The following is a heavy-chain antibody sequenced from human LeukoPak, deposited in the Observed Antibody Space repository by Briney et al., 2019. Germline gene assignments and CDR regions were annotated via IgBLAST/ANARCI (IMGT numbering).Heavy chain of an antibody. CDR2: INPNSGFT. D-gene: IGHD3-10*01. CDR3: ASVTVVRGPLGY. J-gene: IGHJ4*02. CDR1: GYPFTGYY. Sequence: ASVKVSCKASGYPFTGYYLHWVRQAPGQGLEWMGWINPNSGFTNYAQKFQGRVTMTRDTSISTAYMELSRLRSDDTAVYYCASVTVVRGPLGYWGQGTLVTVSS. V-gene: IGHV1-2*02.